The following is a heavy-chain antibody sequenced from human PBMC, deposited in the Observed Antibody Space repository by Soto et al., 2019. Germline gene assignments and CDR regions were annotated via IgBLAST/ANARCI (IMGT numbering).Heavy chain of an antibody. CDR3: ASDLVGASDSYGLDV. Sequence: QVQLVESGGGVAQPGRSLRLSCAASGFTFSNYGMHWVRQAPGKGLEWVAIIWHDGNNKYYADSVRGRFIISRDNSKNRLYLQMNSLRAEDTAVYYCASDLVGASDSYGLDVWGQGTPVTVSS. CDR2: IWHDGNNK. D-gene: IGHD1-26*01. CDR1: GFTFSNYG. J-gene: IGHJ6*02. V-gene: IGHV3-33*01.